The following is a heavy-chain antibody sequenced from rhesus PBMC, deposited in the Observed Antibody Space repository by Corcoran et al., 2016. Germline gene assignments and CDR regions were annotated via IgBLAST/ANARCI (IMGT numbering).Heavy chain of an antibody. Sequence: EVQLVESGGGLAKPGGSLRLSCAASGVTFSSYWMNWVRQEPGNGLEWVSGINSGGGNTYYADSVKGRFTISRDNSKNTLSLQMNSLRAEDTAVYYCAKAPGGYSYTFDYWGQGVLVTVSS. J-gene: IGHJ4*01. V-gene: IGHV3S25*01. CDR1: GVTFSSYW. CDR3: AKAPGGYSYTFDY. CDR2: INSGGGNT. D-gene: IGHD5-12*01.